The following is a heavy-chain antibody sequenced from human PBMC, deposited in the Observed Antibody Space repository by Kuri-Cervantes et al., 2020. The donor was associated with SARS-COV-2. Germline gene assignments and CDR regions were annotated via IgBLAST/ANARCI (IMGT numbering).Heavy chain of an antibody. CDR1: GDSISPYY. D-gene: IGHD2-2*01. Sequence: SETLSLTCSVSGDSISPYYWTWIRQPPGKGLGWIGHIYYSGSINYNPSLMSRLTISVDTSKNQVSLKLSSVTAADTAVYYCARSAAAFYGMDVWGQGTTVTVSS. J-gene: IGHJ6*02. CDR2: IYYSGSI. CDR3: ARSAAAFYGMDV. V-gene: IGHV4-59*01.